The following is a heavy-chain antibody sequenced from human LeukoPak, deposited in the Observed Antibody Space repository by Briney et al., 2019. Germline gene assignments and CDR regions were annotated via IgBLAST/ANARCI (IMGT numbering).Heavy chain of an antibody. CDR3: ARDGVYWVRGVITSDHFDY. Sequence: GGSLRPSCAASGFTFSSYSMDLVRAAPGKGLEGVSSISSSSSYIYYADSVKGRFTISRDNAQNSLYLQMNSLRDEDTAVYYCARDGVYWVRGVITSDHFDYWGQGTLVTVSS. J-gene: IGHJ4*02. CDR2: ISSSSSYI. V-gene: IGHV3-21*01. CDR1: GFTFSSYS. D-gene: IGHD3-10*01.